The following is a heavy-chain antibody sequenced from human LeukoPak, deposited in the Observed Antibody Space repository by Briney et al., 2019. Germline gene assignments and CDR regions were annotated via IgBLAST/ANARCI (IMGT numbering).Heavy chain of an antibody. Sequence: GESPKISCKGSGYSFTSYWIGWVRQMPGKGLEWMGIIYPGDSDTRYSPSFQGHVTISADKSISTAYLQWSSLKASDTAMYYCARLKYYDSSGYYFDYWGQGTLVTVSS. J-gene: IGHJ4*02. CDR2: IYPGDSDT. D-gene: IGHD3-22*01. CDR3: ARLKYYDSSGYYFDY. CDR1: GYSFTSYW. V-gene: IGHV5-51*01.